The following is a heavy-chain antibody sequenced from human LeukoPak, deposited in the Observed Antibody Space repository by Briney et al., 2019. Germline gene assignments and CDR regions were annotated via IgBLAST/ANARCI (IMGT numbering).Heavy chain of an antibody. J-gene: IGHJ4*02. CDR1: GYTFTGYY. Sequence: ASVKVSCKASGYTFTGYYMHWVRQAPGQGLEWMGWINPNSGGTNYAQKFQGRVTMTRDTSISTAYMELSRLRSDDTAVYYCARGLGSSGWTDFDYWGQGTLVTVSS. V-gene: IGHV1-2*02. CDR3: ARGLGSSGWTDFDY. D-gene: IGHD6-19*01. CDR2: INPNSGGT.